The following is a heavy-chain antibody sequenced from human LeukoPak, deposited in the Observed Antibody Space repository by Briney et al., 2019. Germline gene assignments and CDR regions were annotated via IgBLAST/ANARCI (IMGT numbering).Heavy chain of an antibody. D-gene: IGHD1-26*01. J-gene: IGHJ4*02. CDR1: GYTFTSYY. Sequence: GASVKLSCKTSGYTFTSYYIHWVRQAPGQGLDYMGWINPDNGGRNYAQNFHGRVIMTRDTSISTAYMQLRRLTSDDTVVYYCARSPSGELYYWGRGTLVSVSS. CDR3: ARSPSGELYY. CDR2: INPDNGGR. V-gene: IGHV1-2*02.